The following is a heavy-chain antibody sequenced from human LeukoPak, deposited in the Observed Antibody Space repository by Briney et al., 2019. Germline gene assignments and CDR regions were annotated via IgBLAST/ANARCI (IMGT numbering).Heavy chain of an antibody. J-gene: IGHJ4*02. CDR3: AVRGYSGYDTSYFDY. Sequence: GGSLRLSCAASGFTFSSYWMHWVRQAPGKGLVWVSRINSDGSSTSYADSVKGQFTISRDNAKNTLYLQMNSLRAEDTAVYYCAVRGYSGYDTSYFDYWGQGTLVTVSS. CDR2: INSDGSST. CDR1: GFTFSSYW. V-gene: IGHV3-74*01. D-gene: IGHD5-12*01.